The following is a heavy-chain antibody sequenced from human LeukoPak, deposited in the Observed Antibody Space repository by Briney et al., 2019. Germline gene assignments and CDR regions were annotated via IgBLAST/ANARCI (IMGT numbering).Heavy chain of an antibody. CDR2: IKQDGSEI. J-gene: IGHJ4*02. CDR3: ARWRTSNWSEFDY. CDR1: GFTFSSHW. D-gene: IGHD6-13*01. V-gene: IGHV3-7*05. Sequence: GSLRLSCAASGFTFSSHWVAWLRQAPEKGLEWVANIKQDGSEIYYVDSVKGRFTISRDNAKNSLYLQMNSLRAEDTAVYFCARWRTSNWSEFDYWGQGTLVTVSS.